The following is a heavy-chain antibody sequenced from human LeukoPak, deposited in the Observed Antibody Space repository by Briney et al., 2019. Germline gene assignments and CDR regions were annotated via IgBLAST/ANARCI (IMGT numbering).Heavy chain of an antibody. J-gene: IGHJ4*02. CDR3: VRDRGTYRPIDY. Sequence: PGGSLRLSCAASAFSLKDYNMNWVRQAPGKGLEWVSSISYTGTYIYYADSVKGRYTVSRDNAQNSVYLQMNSLRGEDTAIYYCVRDRGTYRPIDYWGQGTLVTVPS. V-gene: IGHV3-21*04. CDR2: ISYTGTYI. CDR1: AFSLKDYN. D-gene: IGHD1-26*01.